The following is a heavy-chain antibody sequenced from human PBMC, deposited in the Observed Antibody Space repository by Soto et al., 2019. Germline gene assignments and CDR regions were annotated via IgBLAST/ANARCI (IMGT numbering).Heavy chain of an antibody. CDR3: ARNPRPTGLRFLEWLPLGYYYGMDV. V-gene: IGHV1-18*01. CDR2: ISAYNGNT. Sequence: QVQLVQSGAEVKKPGASVKVSCKASGYTFTSYGISWVRQAPGQGLEWMGWISAYNGNTNYAQKLQGRVTMTTDTSTITAYKELRSLRSDDTAVYYCARNPRPTGLRFLEWLPLGYYYGMDVWGQGTTVTVSS. D-gene: IGHD3-3*01. CDR1: GYTFTSYG. J-gene: IGHJ6*02.